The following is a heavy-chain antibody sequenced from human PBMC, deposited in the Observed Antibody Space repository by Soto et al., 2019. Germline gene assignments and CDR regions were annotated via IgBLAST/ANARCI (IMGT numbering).Heavy chain of an antibody. CDR2: INSDGSVS. CDR1: GFTFSNYW. CDR3: ARGDCVGGTCYSLAGSFYYYMDV. V-gene: IGHV3-74*02. Sequence: EVQLVESGGGLVQPGGSLRLSCAASGFTFSNYWMYWVRQAPGKGLEWVSRINSDGSVSSYADSVKGRLTISRDNVKNTLYLQMDILRAEDSAVYYCARGDCVGGTCYSLAGSFYYYMDVWGKGTTVTVFS. J-gene: IGHJ6*03. D-gene: IGHD2-15*01.